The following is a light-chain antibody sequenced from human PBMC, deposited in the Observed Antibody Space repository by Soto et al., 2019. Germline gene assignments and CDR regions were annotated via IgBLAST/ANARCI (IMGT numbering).Light chain of an antibody. V-gene: IGLV2-11*01. CDR3: CSYAGNSLWV. CDR2: DVS. J-gene: IGLJ3*02. Sequence: QSALTQPRLVSGSPGQSDTISYTGTSSDVGGYNYVSWYQQHPGKAPKLMIYDVSKWPSGVPDRFSGSKSGNTASLTISGLQAEDEADYYCCSYAGNSLWVFGGGTKLTVL. CDR1: SSDVGGYNY.